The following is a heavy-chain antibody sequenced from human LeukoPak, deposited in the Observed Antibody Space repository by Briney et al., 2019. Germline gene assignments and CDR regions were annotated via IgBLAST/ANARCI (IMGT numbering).Heavy chain of an antibody. CDR1: GGSISSSSYY. CDR2: IYYSGST. J-gene: IGHJ4*02. D-gene: IGHD3-9*01. V-gene: IGHV4-39*01. CDR3: ARLFDTDY. Sequence: TSETLSLTCTVSGGSISSSSYYWGWIRQPPGKGLEWIGSIYYSGSTYYNPSLKSRVTISVDTSKNQFSLKLSSVTAADTAVYYCARLFDTDYWGQGTLVTVSS.